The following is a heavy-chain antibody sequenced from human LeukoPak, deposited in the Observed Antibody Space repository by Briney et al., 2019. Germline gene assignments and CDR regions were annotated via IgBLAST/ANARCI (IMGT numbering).Heavy chain of an antibody. CDR2: INPNSGAT. V-gene: IGHV1-2*02. D-gene: IGHD1-1*01. Sequence: ASVKVSCKASGYTFTGYYMHWVRQAPGQGLEWMGWINPNSGATFYAQKFQGRVTMTRDTSINTAYMELSSLRSDDTAVYYCTRAKRVIFDYWGQGTLVTVSS. J-gene: IGHJ4*02. CDR3: TRAKRVIFDY. CDR1: GYTFTGYY.